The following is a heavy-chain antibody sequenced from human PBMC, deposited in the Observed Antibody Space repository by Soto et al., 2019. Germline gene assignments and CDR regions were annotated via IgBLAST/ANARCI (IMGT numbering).Heavy chain of an antibody. CDR3: AKDLSSGWYWGLYYGMDV. CDR1: GFTLSSYG. J-gene: IGHJ6*02. D-gene: IGHD6-19*01. V-gene: IGHV3-30*18. Sequence: GGALRLSCAASGFTLSSYGMHWVRQAPGKGLEWVAVISYDGSNKYYADSVKGRFTISRDNSKNTLYLQMNSLRAEDTAVYYCAKDLSSGWYWGLYYGMDVWGQGTTITVSS. CDR2: ISYDGSNK.